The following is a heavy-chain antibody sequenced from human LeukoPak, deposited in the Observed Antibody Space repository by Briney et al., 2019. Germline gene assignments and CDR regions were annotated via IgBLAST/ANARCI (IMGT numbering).Heavy chain of an antibody. V-gene: IGHV3-7*01. D-gene: IGHD3-22*01. CDR1: GFTFSSYW. CDR3: ARGGSYDSSGYYHYYFDY. J-gene: IGHJ4*02. Sequence: GGSLRLSCAASGFTFSSYWMSWVRQAPGKGLEGVAHKKQDGSEKYYVDSVKGRFTISRDNAKNSLYLQMNSLRAEDTAVYYCARGGSYDSSGYYHYYFDYWGQGTLVTVSS. CDR2: KKQDGSEK.